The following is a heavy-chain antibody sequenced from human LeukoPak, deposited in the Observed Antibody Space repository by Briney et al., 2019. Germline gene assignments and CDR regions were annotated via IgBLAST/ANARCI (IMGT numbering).Heavy chain of an antibody. Sequence: GGSLRLSCAASGFTFSSYGMHWVRQAPGKGLEWVAVISYDGSNKYYADSVKGRFTISRDNSKSTRYLQMNSLRAEDTAVYYCAKGRGYSGYDPYYFDYWGQGTLVTVSS. CDR3: AKGRGYSGYDPYYFDY. V-gene: IGHV3-30*18. D-gene: IGHD5-12*01. J-gene: IGHJ4*02. CDR1: GFTFSSYG. CDR2: ISYDGSNK.